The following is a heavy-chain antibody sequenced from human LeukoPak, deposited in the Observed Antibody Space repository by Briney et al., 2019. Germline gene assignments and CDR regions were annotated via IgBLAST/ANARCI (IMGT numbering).Heavy chain of an antibody. D-gene: IGHD3-3*01. J-gene: IGHJ4*02. V-gene: IGHV3-30*04. CDR2: ISYNGSHQ. CDR3: ATSIRRITISA. CDR1: GFTFSTYA. Sequence: GGSLRLSCAASGFTFSTYAMHWVRQAPGKGLEWLTVISYNGSHQYYSDSVRGRFTISRDNSRNSVFLQINRLRPEDTAVYYCATSIRRITISAWGQGTLVTVSS.